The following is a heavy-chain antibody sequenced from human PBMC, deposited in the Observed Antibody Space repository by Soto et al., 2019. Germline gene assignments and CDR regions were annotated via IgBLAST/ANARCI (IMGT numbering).Heavy chain of an antibody. CDR1: GGPISSSSYY. CDR2: IYYSGST. J-gene: IGHJ6*02. V-gene: IGHV4-39*01. Sequence: SETLSLTCTVSGGPISSSSYYWGWIRQPPGKGLEWIGSIYYSGSTYYNPSLKSRVTISVDTSKNQFSLKLSSVTAADTAVYYCASYSSGSYYYYYGMDVWGQGTTVTVSS. D-gene: IGHD3-22*01. CDR3: ASYSSGSYYYYYGMDV.